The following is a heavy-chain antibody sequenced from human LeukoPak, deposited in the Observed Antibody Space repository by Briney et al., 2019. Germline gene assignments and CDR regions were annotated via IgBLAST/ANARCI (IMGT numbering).Heavy chain of an antibody. D-gene: IGHD3-22*01. CDR3: AREKYTDYYDSRPSSWFDP. J-gene: IGHJ5*02. Sequence: SETLSLTCTVSGGSISSGSYYWSWIRQPAGNGLEWIGRIYTSGSTNYNPSLKSRVTISVDTSKNQFSLKLSSVTAADTAVYYCAREKYTDYYDSRPSSWFDPWGQGTLATVSS. CDR1: GGSISSGSYY. V-gene: IGHV4-61*02. CDR2: IYTSGST.